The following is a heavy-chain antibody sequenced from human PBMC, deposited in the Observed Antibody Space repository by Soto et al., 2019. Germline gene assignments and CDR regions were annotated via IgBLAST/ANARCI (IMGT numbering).Heavy chain of an antibody. J-gene: IGHJ4*02. Sequence: SETLSLTCAVSGDSITSNNWWSWVRQAPGKGLEWIGEIYHSGATTYNPSLKNRATISVDPSKNHFSLKLTSVTAADTAVYFCARDLGTGTDYWGRGTLVTVSS. V-gene: IGHV4-4*02. CDR2: IYHSGAT. CDR1: GDSITSNNW. CDR3: ARDLGTGTDY. D-gene: IGHD1-1*01.